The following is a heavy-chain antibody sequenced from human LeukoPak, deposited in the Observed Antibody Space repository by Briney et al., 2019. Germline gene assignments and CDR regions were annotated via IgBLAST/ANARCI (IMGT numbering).Heavy chain of an antibody. J-gene: IGHJ4*02. CDR2: IYPGDSDT. CDR1: GYSFTSYW. D-gene: IGHD3-22*01. CDR3: ARRLYYYDSSGYGYYFDY. V-gene: IGHV5-51*01. Sequence: GESLKISCKGSGYSFTSYWIGWVRQMPGKGLEWMVIIYPGDSDTRYSPSFQGQVTISADKSISTAYLQWSSLKASDTAMYYCARRLYYYDSSGYGYYFDYWGQGTLVTVSS.